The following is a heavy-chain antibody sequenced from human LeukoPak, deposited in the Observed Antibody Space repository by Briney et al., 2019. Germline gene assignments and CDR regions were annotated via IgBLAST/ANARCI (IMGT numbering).Heavy chain of an antibody. Sequence: PGGSLRLSCAASGFNFANHAMSWVRQTPGKGLEWVSAISGGGDITYYADSVTGRFTISRDSAKNSLYLQMNSLRAEDTAVYYCARSIDVDYWGQGTLVTVSS. CDR1: GFNFANHA. V-gene: IGHV3-23*01. D-gene: IGHD2-21*01. CDR2: ISGGGDIT. CDR3: ARSIDVDY. J-gene: IGHJ4*02.